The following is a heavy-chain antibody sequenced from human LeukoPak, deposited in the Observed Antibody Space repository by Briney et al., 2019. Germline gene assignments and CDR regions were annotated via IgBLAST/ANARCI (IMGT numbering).Heavy chain of an antibody. J-gene: IGHJ4*02. Sequence: ASVKVSCRASGYTFTDYLINWVRQAPGQGLEWVGSISTKNGYTKLAQKFQGRVAMTKDTSANTIYMDLKSLTFDDTAVYYCAREKLWFGEFPFDNWGQGTLVSVSS. CDR1: GYTFTDYL. CDR3: AREKLWFGEFPFDN. CDR2: ISTKNGYT. D-gene: IGHD3-10*01. V-gene: IGHV1-18*01.